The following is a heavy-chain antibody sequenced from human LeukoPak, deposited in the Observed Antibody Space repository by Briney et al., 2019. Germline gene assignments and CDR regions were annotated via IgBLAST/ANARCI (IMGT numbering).Heavy chain of an antibody. CDR2: IYTSGST. CDR1: GGSISSYY. D-gene: IGHD2-15*01. Sequence: PSETLSLTCIVSGGSISSYYWSWIRQPAGKGLEWIGRIYTSGSTNYNPSLKSRVTMSVDTSKNQFSLKLSSVTAADTAVYYCARGAFYCSGGSCFDYWGQGTLVTVSS. V-gene: IGHV4-4*07. J-gene: IGHJ4*02. CDR3: ARGAFYCSGGSCFDY.